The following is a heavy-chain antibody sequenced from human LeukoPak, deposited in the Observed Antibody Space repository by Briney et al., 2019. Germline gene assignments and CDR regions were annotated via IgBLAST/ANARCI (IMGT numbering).Heavy chain of an antibody. V-gene: IGHV1-8*01. CDR2: MNTNSGNT. CDR1: GYTFTSYD. J-gene: IGHJ1*01. D-gene: IGHD2-8*02. CDR3: ARAGGTGPGNRHFQH. Sequence: ATVTVSFKASGYTFTSYDINWVRQAPGQGLEWMGWMNTNSGNTSYSQKFQSRVTMTRNTSITTAYMELSSLRSEDTAVYYCARAGGTGPGNRHFQHWGQGTLVTVSS.